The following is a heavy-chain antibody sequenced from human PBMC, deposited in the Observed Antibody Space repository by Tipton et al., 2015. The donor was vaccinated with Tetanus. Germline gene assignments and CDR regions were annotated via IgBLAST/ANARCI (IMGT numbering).Heavy chain of an antibody. CDR1: EFTFNDYY. CDR2: ISTTGHST. V-gene: IGHV3-11*04. D-gene: IGHD3-16*01. Sequence: SLRLSCAASEFTFNDYYMNWIRQAPGKGLEWVSYISTTGHSTFYAASVKGRFTISRDNAQSSLFLQMNSLKAEDTALYYCAREESGGGFDYWGQGTLVTVSS. CDR3: AREESGGGFDY. J-gene: IGHJ4*02.